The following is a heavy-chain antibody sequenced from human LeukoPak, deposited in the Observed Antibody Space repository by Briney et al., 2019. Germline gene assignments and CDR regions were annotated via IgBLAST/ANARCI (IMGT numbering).Heavy chain of an antibody. J-gene: IGHJ4*02. V-gene: IGHV4-4*07. CDR1: GGSISSYY. CDR2: IYTSGST. Sequence: SETLSLTCTVSGGSISSYYWSWIRQPAGKGLEWIGRIYTSGSTNYNPSLKSRVTMSVDTSKNQFSLKLSSVTAADTAVYYCAIVDYYGSGTVFDYWGQGTLVTVSS. CDR3: AIVDYYGSGTVFDY. D-gene: IGHD3-10*01.